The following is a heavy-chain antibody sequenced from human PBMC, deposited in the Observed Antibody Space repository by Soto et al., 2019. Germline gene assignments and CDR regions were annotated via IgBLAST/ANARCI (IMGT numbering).Heavy chain of an antibody. CDR3: AKLDYVWGSYRTFDY. D-gene: IGHD3-16*02. CDR2: IKEDGSEK. V-gene: IGHV3-7*01. J-gene: IGHJ4*02. Sequence: EVHLVESGGHLVQPGGFLRLSCAGSGFTFSGYWMSWVRQAPGKGLEWVANIKEDGSEKYYVDSVEGRFTISRDNAKNSLYLQMNSLRAEDTGVYYCAKLDYVWGSYRTFDYWGQGTLVTVSS. CDR1: GFTFSGYW.